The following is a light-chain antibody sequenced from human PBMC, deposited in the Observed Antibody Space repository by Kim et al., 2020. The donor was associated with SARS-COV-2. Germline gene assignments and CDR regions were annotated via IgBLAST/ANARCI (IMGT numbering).Light chain of an antibody. J-gene: IGKJ5*01. CDR2: EAS. CDR1: QGVSNY. CDR3: QQRGS. V-gene: IGKV3-11*01. Sequence: LSWAPGDRATLSCRARQGVSNYLAWYQQKPGQAPRLLIYEASKRAAGIPARFSGSGSGTDFTLTISRLEPGDSAVYFCQQRGSFGQGTRLEIK.